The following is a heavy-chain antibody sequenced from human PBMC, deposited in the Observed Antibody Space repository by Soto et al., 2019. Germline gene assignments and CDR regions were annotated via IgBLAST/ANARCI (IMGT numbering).Heavy chain of an antibody. V-gene: IGHV1-58*02. CDR1: GFTFTSSA. CDR3: VRGFCSSTSCYDYYYYMDV. D-gene: IGHD2-2*01. CDR2: IVVGSGNT. Sequence: SVKVSCKASGFTFTSSAMQWVRQARGQRLEWIGWIVVGSGNTNYAQKFQERVTMTRDMSTSTAYMELSRLRSDDTAVYYCVRGFCSSTSCYDYYYYMDVWGKGTTVTVSS. J-gene: IGHJ6*03.